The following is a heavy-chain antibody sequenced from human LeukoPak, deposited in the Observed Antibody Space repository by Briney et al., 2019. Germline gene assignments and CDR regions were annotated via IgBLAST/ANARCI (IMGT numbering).Heavy chain of an antibody. J-gene: IGHJ6*03. D-gene: IGHD6-13*01. V-gene: IGHV4-59*01. CDR2: IYYSGST. CDR3: ARDAAAAGYYYYYMDV. CDR1: GGSISSYY. Sequence: SETLSLTCTVSGGSISSYYWSWIRQPPGKGLEWIGYIYYSGSTNYNPSLKSRVTISVDTSKNQFSLRLSSVTAADTAVYYCARDAAAAGYYYYYMDVWGKGTTVTVSS.